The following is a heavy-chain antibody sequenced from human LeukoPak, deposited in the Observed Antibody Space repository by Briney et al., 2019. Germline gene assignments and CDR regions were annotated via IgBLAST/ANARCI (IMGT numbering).Heavy chain of an antibody. CDR1: GFTFSSYG. Sequence: GGSLRLSCAASGFTFSSYGMSWVRQAPGKGLEWVSAISGSGGSTYYTDSVKGRFTISRDDSKNTLYLQMNSLRAEDRAVYYCARTGLTYLITVTTWFDYWGQGTLVTVSS. J-gene: IGHJ4*02. CDR2: ISGSGGST. CDR3: ARTGLTYLITVTTWFDY. D-gene: IGHD4-17*01. V-gene: IGHV3-23*01.